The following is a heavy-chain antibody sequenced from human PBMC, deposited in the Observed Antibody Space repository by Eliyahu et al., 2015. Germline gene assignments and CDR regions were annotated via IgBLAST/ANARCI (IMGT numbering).Heavy chain of an antibody. CDR2: ITPFNGNT. V-gene: IGHV1-45*02. CDR3: ATGAAAGSYYYYGMDV. D-gene: IGHD6-13*01. J-gene: IGHJ6*02. CDR1: GYTFTYRY. Sequence: QMQLVQSGAEVKKTGSSVKVSCKASGYTFTYRYLHWVRQAPGQALEWMGWITPFNGNTHYAQXFQDRVTITRDRSMSTAYMELSSLRSEDTAMYYCATGAAAGSYYYYGMDVWGQGTTVTVSS.